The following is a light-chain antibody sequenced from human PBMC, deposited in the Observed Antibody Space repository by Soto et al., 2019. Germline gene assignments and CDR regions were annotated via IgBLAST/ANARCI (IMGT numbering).Light chain of an antibody. V-gene: IGKV1-39*01. CDR1: QSISSY. CDR2: AAS. Sequence: DVHVTQTPSSRSAPVGDRGTITCRASQSISSYLNWYQQKPGKAPKLLIYAASSLQSGVPSRFSGSGAGTDFTLTISSLQAEDGATYCCQQSYCPPRPFGQVTIVDIK. CDR3: QQSYCPPRP. J-gene: IGKJ1*01.